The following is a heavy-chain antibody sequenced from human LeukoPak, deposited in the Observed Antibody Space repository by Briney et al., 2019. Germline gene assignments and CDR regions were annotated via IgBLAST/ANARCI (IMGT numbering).Heavy chain of an antibody. J-gene: IGHJ4*02. V-gene: IGHV4-39*07. Sequence: SETLSLTCTVSGGSISSSSYYWSWIRQPPGKGLEWIGEINHSGSTNYNPSLKSRVTISVDTSKNQFSLKLSSVTAADTAVYYCARGDSSGYRPFDYWGQGTLVTVPS. CDR1: GGSISSSSYY. CDR3: ARGDSSGYRPFDY. CDR2: INHSGST. D-gene: IGHD3-22*01.